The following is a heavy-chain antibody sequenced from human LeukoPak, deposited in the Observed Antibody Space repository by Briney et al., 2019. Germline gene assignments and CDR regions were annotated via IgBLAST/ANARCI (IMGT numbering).Heavy chain of an antibody. J-gene: IGHJ6*03. Sequence: SETLSLTCAVYGGSFSGYYWSWIRQPPGKGLEWIGEINHSGSTNYNPSLKSRVTISVDTSKNQFSLKLSSVTAADTAVYYCARVGPTHYYYMDVWGKGTTVTVSS. CDR1: GGSFSGYY. CDR2: INHSGST. D-gene: IGHD3-16*01. V-gene: IGHV4-34*01. CDR3: ARVGPTHYYYMDV.